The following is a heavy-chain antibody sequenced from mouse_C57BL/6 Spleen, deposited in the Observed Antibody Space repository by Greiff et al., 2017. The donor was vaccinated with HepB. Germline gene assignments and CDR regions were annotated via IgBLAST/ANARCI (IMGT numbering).Heavy chain of an antibody. Sequence: EVQRVESGGGLVQPGGSLKLSCAASGFTFSDYYMYWVRQTPEKRLEWVAYISNGGGSTYYPDTVKGRFTIARDNAKNTMYMQMSRLKSDATAMYYCASHDYGNYDAMDYWGQGTSVTVSS. CDR3: ASHDYGNYDAMDY. D-gene: IGHD2-1*01. CDR2: ISNGGGST. J-gene: IGHJ4*01. V-gene: IGHV5-12*01. CDR1: GFTFSDYY.